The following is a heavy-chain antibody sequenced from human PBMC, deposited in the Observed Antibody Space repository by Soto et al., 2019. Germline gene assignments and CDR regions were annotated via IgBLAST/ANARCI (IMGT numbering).Heavy chain of an antibody. J-gene: IGHJ4*02. V-gene: IGHV3-73*01. D-gene: IGHD2-21*01. CDR2: IRTKDDSYAT. CDR1: GFSFSDSA. Sequence: PGGSLRLSCAVSGFSFSDSAMHWVRQASGKGLEWVGRIRTKDDSYATAYAASVKGRFTISRDDSESTAYLQMNSLKTEDTAVYYCVHCDGGAFDDLFDYWGQGTLVTV. CDR3: VHCDGGAFDDLFDY.